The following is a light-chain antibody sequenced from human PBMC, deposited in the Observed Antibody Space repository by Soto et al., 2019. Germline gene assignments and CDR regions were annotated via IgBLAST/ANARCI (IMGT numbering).Light chain of an antibody. Sequence: EIVFTQSPGTLSLSPGERATLSCRASQSVTTNYLAWYQQKPGQAPRLLIYGASNRATGIPDRFSGSGSGTDFTLTISRLEPEDFAVYYCQQYGRSSLTFGGGTKVDIK. J-gene: IGKJ4*01. CDR1: QSVTTNY. CDR3: QQYGRSSLT. V-gene: IGKV3-20*01. CDR2: GAS.